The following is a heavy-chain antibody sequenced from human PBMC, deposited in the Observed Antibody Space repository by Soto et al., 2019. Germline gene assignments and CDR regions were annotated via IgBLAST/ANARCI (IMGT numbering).Heavy chain of an antibody. J-gene: IGHJ4*02. D-gene: IGHD5-18*01. V-gene: IGHV4-30-4*01. CDR2: IYYSGST. CDR3: ARRVDKAMVMGYYFDD. Sequence: SETLSLTCTVSVGSISSGDYYCSWIRQPPGKGLEWIGYIYYSGSTYYNPSLKSRVTISVDTSKNQFSLKLSSVAAAETGVYYCARRVDKAMVMGYYFDDWGQG. CDR1: VGSISSGDYY.